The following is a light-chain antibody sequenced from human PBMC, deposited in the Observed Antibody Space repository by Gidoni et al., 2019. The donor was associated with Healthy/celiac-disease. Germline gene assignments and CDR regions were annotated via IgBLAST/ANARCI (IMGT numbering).Light chain of an antibody. V-gene: IGLV2-14*01. Sequence: QSALTPSAYVSGSPGQSITLSRTGTISDGGGYNYVSWYQQHQAKATKLMIYDVSNRPWGVSNRFAGSKSGNTASLTISGLQAEDDADYYCSSYTSSSTLFGGGTKLTVL. CDR2: DVS. CDR3: SSYTSSSTL. CDR1: ISDGGGYNY. J-gene: IGLJ3*02.